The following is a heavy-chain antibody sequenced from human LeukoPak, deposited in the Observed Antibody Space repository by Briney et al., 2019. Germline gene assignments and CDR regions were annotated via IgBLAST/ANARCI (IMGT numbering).Heavy chain of an antibody. J-gene: IGHJ4*02. Sequence: SETLSLTCTVSGGSISSYYWSWIRQPAGRGLDWIGRIYSSGSTNYNPSLKSRVTMSVDTSKNQFSLKLSSVTAADTAVYYCARAYCSGGSCYSGFDYWGQGTLVTVSS. CDR3: ARAYCSGGSCYSGFDY. V-gene: IGHV4-4*07. D-gene: IGHD2-15*01. CDR2: IYSSGST. CDR1: GGSISSYY.